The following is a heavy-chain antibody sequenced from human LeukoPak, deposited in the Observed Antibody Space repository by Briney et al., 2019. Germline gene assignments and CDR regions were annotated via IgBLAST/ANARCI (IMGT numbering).Heavy chain of an antibody. V-gene: IGHV3-21*01. CDR3: ARDPYDGSYGDDYYYYMDF. Sequence: GGSLRLSCAASGFTFSSYVMSWVRQTPGKGLEWVSSITRSSIYTFYADSVKGRFTISRDNAKNSLSLQMNSLRAEDTAVYYCARDPYDGSYGDDYYYYMDFWGKGTTVTISS. CDR1: GFTFSSYV. J-gene: IGHJ6*03. D-gene: IGHD1-26*01. CDR2: ITRSSIYT.